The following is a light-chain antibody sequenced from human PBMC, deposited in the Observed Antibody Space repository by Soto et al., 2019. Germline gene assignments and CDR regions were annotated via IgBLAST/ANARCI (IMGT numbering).Light chain of an antibody. J-gene: IGLJ3*02. Sequence: QAVVTQPPSASGTPGQRVTISCSGSSSNIGSNYVYWYQQLPGTAPKLLIYRNNQRPSGVPDRFSGSKSGTSASLAISGLRSEDEADYYCAAWEHSLSGRWVFGGGTKVTVL. CDR3: AAWEHSLSGRWV. CDR1: SSNIGSNY. CDR2: RNN. V-gene: IGLV1-47*01.